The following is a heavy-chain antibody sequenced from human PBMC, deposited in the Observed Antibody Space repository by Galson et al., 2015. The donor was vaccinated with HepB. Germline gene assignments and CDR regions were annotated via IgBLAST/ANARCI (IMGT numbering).Heavy chain of an antibody. CDR1: GFTFSSYG. J-gene: IGHJ4*02. V-gene: IGHV3-33*01. CDR2: IWYDGSNK. Sequence: SLRLSCAASGFTFSSYGMHWVRQAPGKGLEWVAVIWYDGSNKYYADSVKGRFTISRDNSKNTLYLQMNSLRAEDTAVYYCARGPYPPRPSRGWYYVDYWGQGTLVTVSS. CDR3: ARGPYPPRPSRGWYYVDY. D-gene: IGHD6-19*01.